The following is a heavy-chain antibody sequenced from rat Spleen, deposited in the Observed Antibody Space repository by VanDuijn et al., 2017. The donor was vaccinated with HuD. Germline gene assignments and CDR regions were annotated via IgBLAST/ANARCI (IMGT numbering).Heavy chain of an antibody. CDR2: IWNTGGT. CDR1: GFSLTSYN. D-gene: IGHD1-2*01. Sequence: QVQLKESGPGLVQPSQTLSLTCTVAGFSLTSYNVHWIRQSPGKGLEWMGVIWNTGGTRYNSALKSRLSISKDTSKSQAFLKMNSLQAEDTATYYCARDTGSSYGWFANWGQGTLVTVSS. J-gene: IGHJ3*01. V-gene: IGHV2-41*01. CDR3: ARDTGSSYGWFAN.